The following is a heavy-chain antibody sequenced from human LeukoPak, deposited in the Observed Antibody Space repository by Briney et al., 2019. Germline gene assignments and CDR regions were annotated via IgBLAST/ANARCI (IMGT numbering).Heavy chain of an antibody. J-gene: IGHJ4*02. CDR1: GFTFSSYW. D-gene: IGHD1-7*01. V-gene: IGHV3-7*01. CDR2: IKQDGSEK. CDR3: ARGFSGWNYVYFDY. Sequence: PGGSLRLSCAASGFTFSSYWMSWVRQAPGKGLEWVANIKQDGSEKYYVDSVKGRFTISRDNAKNSLYLQMNSLRAEDTAVYYCARGFSGWNYVYFDYWGQGTLVTVSS.